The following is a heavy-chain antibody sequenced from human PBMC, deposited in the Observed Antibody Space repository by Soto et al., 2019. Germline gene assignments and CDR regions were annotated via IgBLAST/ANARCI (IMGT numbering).Heavy chain of an antibody. CDR1: GGSIGTIGCISTRSFY. V-gene: IGHV4-39*01. J-gene: IGHJ4*02. D-gene: IGHD2-8*01. CDR2: ISYSDGS. CDR3: ASHRTFWPFDS. Sequence: SETLSLTWTVSGGSIGTIGCISTRSFYWGWMRQPPGKGLQWIASISYSDGSFYNSSLKSRLTISVDTSKNQFSLSLRSVTAADTAVYYCASHRTFWPFDSWGQGTVGTVSS.